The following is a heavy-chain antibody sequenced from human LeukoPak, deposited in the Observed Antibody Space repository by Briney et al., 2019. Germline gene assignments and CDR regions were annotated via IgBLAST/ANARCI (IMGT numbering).Heavy chain of an antibody. CDR3: ARVVVGATYYFDY. V-gene: IGHV4-59*01. D-gene: IGHD1-26*01. Sequence: KPSETPSLTCTVSGGSISSYYWSWIRQPPGKGLEWIGYIYYSGSTNYNPSLKSRVTISVDTSKNQFSLKLSSVTAADTAVYYCARVVVGATYYFDYWGQGTLVTVSS. CDR1: GGSISSYY. CDR2: IYYSGST. J-gene: IGHJ4*02.